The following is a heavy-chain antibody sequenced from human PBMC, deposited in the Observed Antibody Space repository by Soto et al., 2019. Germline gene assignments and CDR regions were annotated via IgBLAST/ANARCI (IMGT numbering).Heavy chain of an antibody. D-gene: IGHD1-7*01. V-gene: IGHV1-2*02. J-gene: IGHJ5*02. CDR2: INVHRGTT. CDR3: AKDDWNYGYNWFDP. Sequence: GASVKVSCNSSGDNLIGYYFPCMRQAPGQGLEWMGWINVHRGTTNYAQGFQGRVTMTRDTSIDTAYLELRGLTSDDTAVYSCAKDDWNYGYNWFDPWGQGTLVTVSS. CDR1: GDNLIGYY.